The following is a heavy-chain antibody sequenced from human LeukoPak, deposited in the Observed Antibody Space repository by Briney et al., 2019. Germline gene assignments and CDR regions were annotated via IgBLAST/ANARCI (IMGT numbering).Heavy chain of an antibody. V-gene: IGHV3-23*01. CDR1: GFTFSSYA. Sequence: GGSLRLSCAASGFTFSSYAMIWGRQAPGEGLEWVPAISGSGGSTYYADSVKGRFTISRDNSKNTLYLQMNSLRAEDTAVYYCAKDRLPMVRGVTTIFDYWGQGTLVTVSS. J-gene: IGHJ4*02. CDR2: ISGSGGST. D-gene: IGHD3-10*01. CDR3: AKDRLPMVRGVTTIFDY.